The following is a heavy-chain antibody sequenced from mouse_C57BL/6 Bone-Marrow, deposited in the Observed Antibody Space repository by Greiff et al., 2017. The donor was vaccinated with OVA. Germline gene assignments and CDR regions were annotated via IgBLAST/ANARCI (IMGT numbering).Heavy chain of an antibody. V-gene: IGHV1-74*01. J-gene: IGHJ4*01. D-gene: IGHD1-1*01. CDR1: GYTFTSYW. CDR2: IHPSDSDT. Sequence: QVQLQQPGAELVKPGASVKVSCKASGYTFTSYWMHWVKQRPGQGLEWIGRIHPSDSDTNYNQKFKGKATLTVDKSSSTAYMQLSSLPSEDSAVYYCAIWDTVVATYYAMDYWGQGTSVTVSS. CDR3: AIWDTVVATYYAMDY.